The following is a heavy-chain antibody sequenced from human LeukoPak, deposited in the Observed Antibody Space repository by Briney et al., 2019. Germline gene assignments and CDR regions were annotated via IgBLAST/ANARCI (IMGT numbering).Heavy chain of an antibody. CDR2: ISSTIAYT. CDR1: GFPFTSGFTFSDYY. CDR3: ARGGTGAVDY. V-gene: IGHV3-11*06. J-gene: IGHJ4*02. D-gene: IGHD2-8*02. Sequence: PGGSLRLSCAASGFPFTSGFTFSDYYMSWIRQAPGKELERVSYISSTIAYTSYADSVKGRFTISRDNANNSLFLQMNGLRAEDTAIYYCARGGTGAVDYWGQGTLVTVSS.